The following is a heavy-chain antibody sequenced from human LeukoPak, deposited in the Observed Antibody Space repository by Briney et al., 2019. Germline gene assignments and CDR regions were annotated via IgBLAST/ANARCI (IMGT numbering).Heavy chain of an antibody. CDR3: AKTYCSTTRCLSWGNDY. D-gene: IGHD2-2*01. Sequence: HPGGSLRLSCAASGFTFSIYAMSWVRQAPGKGLEWVSSISGSGTNTYYADSVKGRFTISRDTSRNTLCLQMNGLRAEDTAIYYCAKTYCSTTRCLSWGNDYWGQGTLVTVSP. CDR2: ISGSGTNT. J-gene: IGHJ4*02. CDR1: GFTFSIYA. V-gene: IGHV3-23*01.